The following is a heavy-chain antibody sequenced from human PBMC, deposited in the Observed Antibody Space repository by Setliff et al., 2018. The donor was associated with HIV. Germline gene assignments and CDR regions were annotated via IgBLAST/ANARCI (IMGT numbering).Heavy chain of an antibody. D-gene: IGHD3-9*01. V-gene: IGHV1-69*10. Sequence: SVKVSCKASGGTFSSYAISWVRQAPGQGLEWMGGIIPILGIANYAQKFQGRVTITADKSTSTAYMELSSLRSEDTAVYYCARGGRVLQVLRYFDWLYYFDYWGQGTLVTVSS. CDR2: IIPILGIA. CDR1: GGTFSSYA. CDR3: ARGGRVLQVLRYFDWLYYFDY. J-gene: IGHJ4*02.